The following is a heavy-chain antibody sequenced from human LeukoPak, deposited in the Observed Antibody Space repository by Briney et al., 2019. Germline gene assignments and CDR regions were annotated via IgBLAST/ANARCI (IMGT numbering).Heavy chain of an antibody. CDR1: GFTFSSYG. V-gene: IGHV3-30*02. CDR3: AKEFDYYGSGSYDFGDY. CDR2: IRYDGSNK. Sequence: PGGSLRLSCAASGFTFSSYGMHWVRQAPGKGLEWVAFIRYDGSNKYYADSVKGRFTISRDNSKNTLYLQMNSLRAEDTAVYYCAKEFDYYGSGSYDFGDYWGQGTLVTVSS. D-gene: IGHD3-10*01. J-gene: IGHJ4*02.